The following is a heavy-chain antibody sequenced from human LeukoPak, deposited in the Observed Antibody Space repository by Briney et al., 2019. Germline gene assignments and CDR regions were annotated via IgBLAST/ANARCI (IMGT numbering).Heavy chain of an antibody. Sequence: GGSLRLSCAASGFTFSNAWMSWVRQAPGKGLEWVGRIKSKTDGGTTDYAAPVKGRFTISRDDSKNTLYLQMNSLKTEDTAVYYCTTDRYYGDYATFDYWGQGTLVTVSS. J-gene: IGHJ4*02. CDR2: IKSKTDGGTT. CDR1: GFTFSNAW. CDR3: TTDRYYGDYATFDY. D-gene: IGHD4-17*01. V-gene: IGHV3-15*01.